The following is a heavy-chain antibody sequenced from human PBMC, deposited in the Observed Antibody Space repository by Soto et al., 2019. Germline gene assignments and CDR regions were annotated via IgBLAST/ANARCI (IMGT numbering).Heavy chain of an antibody. CDR2: SSGSGGST. V-gene: IGHV3-23*01. Sequence: GGSLRLSCAASGFTFSSYAMSWVRQAPGKGLEWVSASSGSGGSTYYADSVKGRFTISRDNSKNTLYLQMNSLRADDTAVYYCAKLGALVVFDYWGQGTLVTVSS. J-gene: IGHJ4*02. CDR1: GFTFSSYA. CDR3: AKLGALVVFDY. D-gene: IGHD3-22*01.